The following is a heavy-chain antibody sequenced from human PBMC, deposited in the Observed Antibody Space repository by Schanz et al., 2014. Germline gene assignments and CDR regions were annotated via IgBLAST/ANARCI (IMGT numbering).Heavy chain of an antibody. CDR1: GYTFVSYS. J-gene: IGHJ6*02. CDR2: INPSGGGT. D-gene: IGHD3-10*01. Sequence: QVQLVQSGAEVKKPGASVKVSCKASGYTFVSYSMHWVRQAPGQGLEWMGIINPSGGGTSYALRFQDRVTMTRDTSTSTVYMELRNLRSDDTAVYYCARAKRFGDMDVWGQGTTVTVSS. CDR3: ARAKRFGDMDV. V-gene: IGHV1-46*01.